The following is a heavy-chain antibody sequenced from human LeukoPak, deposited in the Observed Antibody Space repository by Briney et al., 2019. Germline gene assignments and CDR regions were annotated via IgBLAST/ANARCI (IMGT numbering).Heavy chain of an antibody. D-gene: IGHD3-22*01. CDR3: ARHIATSIYYDSSGYCDY. CDR1: GDSISSNNYY. Sequence: SETLSLTCTVSGDSISSNNYYWGWIRQPPGKRLEWIGGIYYSGSTYYNPSLKSRVTISVDTSKNHFSLKLSSVTAADTAVYYCARHIATSIYYDSSGYCDYWGQGTLVTVSS. J-gene: IGHJ4*02. V-gene: IGHV4-39*02. CDR2: IYYSGST.